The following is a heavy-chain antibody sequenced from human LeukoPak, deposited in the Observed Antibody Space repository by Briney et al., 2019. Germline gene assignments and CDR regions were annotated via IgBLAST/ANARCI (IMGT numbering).Heavy chain of an antibody. J-gene: IGHJ6*02. D-gene: IGHD3-10*01. CDR2: IYSGGST. V-gene: IGHV3-53*01. CDR3: ARSIYYGSMHYGMDV. Sequence: GGSLRLSCAASGFIVSSNYMTWVRQAPGKGLEWVSVIYSGGSTYYADSVKGRFTISRDNSKNTLNLQMNSLRAEDTAVYYCARSIYYGSMHYGMDVWGQGTTVTVSS. CDR1: GFIVSSNY.